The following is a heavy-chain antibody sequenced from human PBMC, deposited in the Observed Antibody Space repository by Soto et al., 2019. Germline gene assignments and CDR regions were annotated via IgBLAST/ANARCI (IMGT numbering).Heavy chain of an antibody. D-gene: IGHD1-20*01. CDR1: GGSISSGGYY. CDR3: ARESITGTTWAKGGFDY. J-gene: IGHJ4*02. V-gene: IGHV4-31*03. CDR2: IYYSGST. Sequence: SETLSLTCTVSGGSISSGGYYWSWIRQHPGKGLEWIGYIYYSGSTYYNPSLKSRVTISVDTSKNQFSLKLSSVTAADTAVYYCARESITGTTWAKGGFDYWGQGTLVTVSS.